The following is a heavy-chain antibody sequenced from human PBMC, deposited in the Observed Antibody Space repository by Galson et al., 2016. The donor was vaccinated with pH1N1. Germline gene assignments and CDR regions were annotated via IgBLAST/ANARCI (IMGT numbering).Heavy chain of an antibody. CDR2: MWHDGSHE. CDR1: GFDFSSYG. J-gene: IGHJ5*02. D-gene: IGHD2-15*01. CDR3: VRDFSYCRGLRCFSTPLFNCVDT. Sequence: SLRLSCAASGFDFSSYGMFWVRQAPRKGLEWVAAMWHDGSHEYYSDSVNGRFTISRDNSKNTLYLQMDRLTGEDTAVYYCVRDFSYCRGLRCFSTPLFNCVDTLGQGTLVTVSS. V-gene: IGHV3-33*07.